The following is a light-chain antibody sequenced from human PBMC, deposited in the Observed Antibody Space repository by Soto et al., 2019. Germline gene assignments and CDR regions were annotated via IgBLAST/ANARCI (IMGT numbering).Light chain of an antibody. CDR3: QQRSDWPPLT. Sequence: EIVLTQSPATLSLSPGERATLSCRASQSVGSYLAWYQQKPAQAPRLLIYDASSRATGIPARFSGSGSGTDFTLTISSLEPEDFAVDFCQQRSDWPPLTFGQGTRLEIK. CDR1: QSVGSY. V-gene: IGKV3-11*01. CDR2: DAS. J-gene: IGKJ5*01.